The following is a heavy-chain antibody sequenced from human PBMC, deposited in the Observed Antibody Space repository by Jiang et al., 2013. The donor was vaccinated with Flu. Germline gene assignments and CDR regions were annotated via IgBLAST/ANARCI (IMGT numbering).Heavy chain of an antibody. J-gene: IGHJ4*02. CDR1: GFSLSTSGMR. Sequence: KPTQTLTLTCTFSGFSLSTSGMRVSWIRQPPGKALEWLARIDWDDDKFYSTSLKTRLTISKDTSKNQVVLTMTNMDPVDTATYYCARISVVGDGYHFDYWGQGTLVTVSS. CDR3: ARISVVGDGYHFDY. CDR2: IDWDDDK. V-gene: IGHV2-70*04. D-gene: IGHD5-24*01.